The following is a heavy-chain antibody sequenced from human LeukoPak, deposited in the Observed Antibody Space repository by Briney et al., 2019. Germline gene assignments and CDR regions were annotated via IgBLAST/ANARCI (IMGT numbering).Heavy chain of an antibody. CDR2: IYTSGST. J-gene: IGHJ4*02. V-gene: IGHV4-61*02. Sequence: PSQTLSLTCTVSGGSISSGGYYWSWIRQPAGKGLEWIGRIYTSGSTNYNPSLKSRVTISVDTSKNQFSLKLSSVTAADTAVYYCASFPAYPPYYFDYWGQGTLVTVSS. CDR1: GGSISSGGYY. CDR3: ASFPAYPPYYFDY.